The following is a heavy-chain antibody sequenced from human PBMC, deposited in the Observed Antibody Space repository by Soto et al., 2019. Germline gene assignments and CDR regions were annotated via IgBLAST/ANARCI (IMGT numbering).Heavy chain of an antibody. D-gene: IGHD6-13*01. CDR3: ARESSSYNWFDP. V-gene: IGHV3-48*02. J-gene: IGHJ5*02. CDR1: GFIFSSYS. CDR2: ISSSSSTI. Sequence: EVQLVESGGGLVQPGGSLRLSCAASGFIFSSYSMNWVRQAPGKGLEWVSYISSSSSTIYYADSVKGRFTISRDNAKNSLYLQMNSLRDEDTAVYYCARESSSYNWFDPWGQGTLVTVSS.